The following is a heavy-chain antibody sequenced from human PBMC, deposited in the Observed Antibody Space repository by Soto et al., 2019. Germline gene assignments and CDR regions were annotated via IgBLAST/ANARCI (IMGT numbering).Heavy chain of an antibody. CDR2: ISAYNGNT. Sequence: ASVKVSCKASGYTFTSYGISWVRQAPGQGLEWMGWISAYNGNTNYAQKLQGRVTMTTDTSTSTAYMELRSLRSDDTAVYYCARDANPLADYGAFDIWGQGTMVTVSS. J-gene: IGHJ3*02. D-gene: IGHD3-10*01. V-gene: IGHV1-18*01. CDR1: GYTFTSYG. CDR3: ARDANPLADYGAFDI.